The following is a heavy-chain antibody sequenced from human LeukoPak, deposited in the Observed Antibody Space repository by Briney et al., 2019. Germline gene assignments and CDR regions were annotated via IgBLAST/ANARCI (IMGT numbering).Heavy chain of an antibody. CDR2: ISDSGANT. D-gene: IGHD3-22*01. V-gene: IGHV3-23*01. CDR3: ARGPPPYYYDSSGNLKPYYFDY. J-gene: IGHJ4*02. CDR1: GFTFSSYS. Sequence: GGTLRLSCAASGFTFSSYSMSWVRQAPGKGLEWVSIISDSGANTYYADSVRGRFTISRDNSKNTLYLQMNSLRAEDTAVYYCARGPPPYYYDSSGNLKPYYFDYWGQGTLVTVSS.